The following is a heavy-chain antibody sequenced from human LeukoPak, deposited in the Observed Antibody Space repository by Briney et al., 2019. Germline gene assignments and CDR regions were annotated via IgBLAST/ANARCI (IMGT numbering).Heavy chain of an antibody. J-gene: IGHJ4*02. Sequence: SETLSLTCAVSGSSFSSDYYWGWIRQPPGKGLEWIGSISHGGSTYYSPSLKSRLTISVDTSKNQFSLNLSSVTAADTAVYYCAGAPYNFWSTYLDYWGQGTLVTVSS. V-gene: IGHV4-38-2*01. CDR2: ISHGGST. CDR1: GSSFSSDYY. CDR3: AGAPYNFWSTYLDY. D-gene: IGHD3-3*01.